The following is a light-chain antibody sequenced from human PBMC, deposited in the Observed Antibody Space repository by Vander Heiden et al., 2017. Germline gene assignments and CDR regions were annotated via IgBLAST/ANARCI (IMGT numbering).Light chain of an antibody. CDR3: AAWDDSLNGVV. J-gene: IGLJ3*02. V-gene: IGLV1-44*01. CDR1: SSNIGSNT. Sequence: QSVLTQPPSASGTPGQRVPITCSGSSSNIGSNTVNWYQQLPGTAPKLLSERNNQRPSGVPDRFSGSKSGTSASLAISGLQSEDEAEYYCAAWDDSLNGVVFGGGTKLTVL. CDR2: RNN.